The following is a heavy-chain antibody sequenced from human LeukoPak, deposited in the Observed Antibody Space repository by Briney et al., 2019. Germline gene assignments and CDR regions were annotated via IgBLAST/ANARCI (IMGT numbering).Heavy chain of an antibody. CDR3: ARDGSYSSSSGVSGY. J-gene: IGHJ4*02. CDR1: GGSISSSSYY. V-gene: IGHV4-39*07. Sequence: SETLSLTCTVSGGSISSSSYYWGWIRQPPGKGLEWIGSIYYSGSTYYNPSLKSRVTISVDTSKNQFSLKLSSVTAADTAVYYCARDGSYSSSSGVSGYWGQGTLSPSPQ. D-gene: IGHD6-6*01. CDR2: IYYSGST.